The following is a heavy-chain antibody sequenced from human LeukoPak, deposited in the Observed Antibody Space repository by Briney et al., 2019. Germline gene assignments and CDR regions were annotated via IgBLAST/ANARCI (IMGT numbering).Heavy chain of an antibody. CDR1: GGSFSDYF. D-gene: IGHD3-22*01. CDR3: VTYYYGSSAPKRNY. CDR2: ISHSGST. J-gene: IGHJ4*02. V-gene: IGHV4-34*01. Sequence: SETLSLTCAVYGGSFSDYFWSWIRQPPGKGLEWIGEISHSGSTTYNPSLRSRVAISGDTSKKQFSLKLSSVTAADTAVYYCVTYYYGSSAPKRNYWGQGILVTVSS.